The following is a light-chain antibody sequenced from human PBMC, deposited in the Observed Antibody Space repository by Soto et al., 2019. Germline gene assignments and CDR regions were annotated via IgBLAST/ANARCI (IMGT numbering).Light chain of an antibody. CDR3: QQYKSCPLT. Sequence: DIQMTQFPSSVSASVGDRVTITCRASEGIDNYVAWFQLRPGKAPRSLIYATSSLQSGVPSKFSGRGSGTEFTLTISSVQPEDFGSYFCQQYKSCPLTFGGGTNLEIK. V-gene: IGKV1-16*02. CDR2: ATS. J-gene: IGKJ4*01. CDR1: EGIDNY.